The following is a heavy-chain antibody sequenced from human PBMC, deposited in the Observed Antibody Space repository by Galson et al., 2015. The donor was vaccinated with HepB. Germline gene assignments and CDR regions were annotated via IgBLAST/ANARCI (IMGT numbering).Heavy chain of an antibody. J-gene: IGHJ4*02. Sequence: SLRLSCAASGFTFSSYAMSWVRQAPGKGLEWVSAISGSGGSTYYADSVKGRFTISRDNSKNTLYLQMNSLRAEDTAVYYCAKMDVVVVAATPDYWGQGTLVTGS. CDR2: ISGSGGST. D-gene: IGHD2-15*01. V-gene: IGHV3-23*01. CDR3: AKMDVVVVAATPDY. CDR1: GFTFSSYA.